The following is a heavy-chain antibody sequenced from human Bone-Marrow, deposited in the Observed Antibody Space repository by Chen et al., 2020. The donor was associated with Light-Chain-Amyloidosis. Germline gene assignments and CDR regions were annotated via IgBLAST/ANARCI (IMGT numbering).Heavy chain of an antibody. CDR1: GDSVSSKSVA. CDR2: TYYRSKWYN. D-gene: IGHD3-22*01. V-gene: IGHV6-1*01. J-gene: IGHJ4*02. CDR3: ARDRFDSSGYFEGFDY. Sequence: QVQMQQSGPGLVKPSQTLSLTCAISGDSVSSKSVAWNWIRQSPPRGLEWLGRTYYRSKWYNDYAASVKSRITINPDTSKNQFSLHLNSVTPEDTAVYYCARDRFDSSGYFEGFDYWGQGTPVTVSS.